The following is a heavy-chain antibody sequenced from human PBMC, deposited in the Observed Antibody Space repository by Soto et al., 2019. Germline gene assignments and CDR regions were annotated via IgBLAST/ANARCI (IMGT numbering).Heavy chain of an antibody. CDR1: GYTFTGYY. CDR2: INPNSGGT. Sequence: VASVKVSCKASGYTFTGYYMHWVRQAPGQGLEWMGWINPNSGGTNYAQKFQGRVTMTRDTSISTAYMELSRLRSDDTAVYYCARIPEVSSWPYYCMDVWGQGTTVTVSS. D-gene: IGHD6-13*01. V-gene: IGHV1-2*02. J-gene: IGHJ6*02. CDR3: ARIPEVSSWPYYCMDV.